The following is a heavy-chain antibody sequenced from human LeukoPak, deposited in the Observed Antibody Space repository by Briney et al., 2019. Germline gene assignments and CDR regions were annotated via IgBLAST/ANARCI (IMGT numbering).Heavy chain of an antibody. CDR2: IGCTGDST. CDR3: AKSPTVDAAFDI. J-gene: IGHJ3*02. CDR1: GFTFSSYA. V-gene: IGHV3-23*01. D-gene: IGHD4-23*01. Sequence: PGGSLRLSCAASGFTFSSYAMNWVRQAPGKGLEWVSGIGCTGDSTFYADSVKGRFTVSRDSSKNTLFLHMNSLRAEDTALYYCAKSPTVDAAFDIWGQGTMVTVSS.